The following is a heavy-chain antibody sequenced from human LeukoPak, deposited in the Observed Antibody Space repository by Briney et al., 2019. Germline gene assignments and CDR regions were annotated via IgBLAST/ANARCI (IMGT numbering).Heavy chain of an antibody. CDR2: IFYSGST. J-gene: IGHJ4*02. Sequence: SETLSLTCTVSGGSISSSSYYWGWIRQPPGKGLEWIGNIFYSGSTYYNPSLKSRVTISVDTSKNQFSLKLNSVTAADTAVYYCAKLWFGAYYFDYWGQGTLVTVSS. D-gene: IGHD3-10*01. CDR3: AKLWFGAYYFDY. V-gene: IGHV4-39*01. CDR1: GGSISSSSYY.